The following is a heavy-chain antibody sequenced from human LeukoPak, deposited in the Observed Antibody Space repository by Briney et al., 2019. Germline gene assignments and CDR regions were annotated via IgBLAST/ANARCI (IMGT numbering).Heavy chain of an antibody. V-gene: IGHV3-7*01. Sequence: GSLRLSCAASGFTFSSYWMSWVRQAPGKGLEWVANIKQDGSEKYYVDSVKGRFTISRDNAKNSLYLQMNSLRAEDTAVYYCARGSGRSGYNWFDPWGQGTLVTVSS. CDR2: IKQDGSEK. CDR3: ARGSGRSGYNWFDP. J-gene: IGHJ5*02. CDR1: GFTFSSYW. D-gene: IGHD3-22*01.